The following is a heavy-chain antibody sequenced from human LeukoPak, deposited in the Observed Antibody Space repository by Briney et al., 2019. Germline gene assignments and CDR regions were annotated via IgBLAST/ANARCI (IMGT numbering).Heavy chain of an antibody. CDR2: IKGKTDDGTT. V-gene: IGHV3-15*01. D-gene: IGHD7-27*01. CDR3: TTLGYL. Sequence: GGSLRLSCAASGFTFSNAWMSWVRQAPGKGLEWVGRIKGKTDDGTTDYAAPVKGRFTISRDNSKNTLYLQTNSLKTEDTAVYYCTTLGYLWGQGTLVTVSS. CDR1: GFTFSNAW. J-gene: IGHJ5*02.